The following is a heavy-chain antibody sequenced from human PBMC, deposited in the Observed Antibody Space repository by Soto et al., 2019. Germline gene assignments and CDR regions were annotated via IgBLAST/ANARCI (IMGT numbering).Heavy chain of an antibody. V-gene: IGHV2-5*02. CDR1: GFSLSTSGVG. J-gene: IGHJ4*02. Sequence: QITLKESGPPLVKPTQTLTLTCTFSGFSLSTSGVGVGWIRQPPGKALEWLALIYWDDDKRYSPSLKSRLTITKANSKNQVVLTMTNMDHVDTATYYCAHRPSYCSGGSCYSGFDYWGQGTLVTVSS. CDR3: AHRPSYCSGGSCYSGFDY. D-gene: IGHD2-15*01. CDR2: IYWDDDK.